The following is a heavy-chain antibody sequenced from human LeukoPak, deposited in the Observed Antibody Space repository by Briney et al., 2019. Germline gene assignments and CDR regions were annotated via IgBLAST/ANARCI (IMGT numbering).Heavy chain of an antibody. D-gene: IGHD3-22*01. CDR2: IYYSGST. J-gene: IGHJ4*02. CDR1: GGSISSSSYY. Sequence: PSETLSLTCTVSGGSISSSSYYWGWIRQPPGKGLEWIGSIYYSGSTYYNPSLKSRVTISVDTSKNQFSLKLSSVTAADTAVYYCASIYDSSGHYYVVRDYWGQGTLVTVSS. CDR3: ASIYDSSGHYYVVRDY. V-gene: IGHV4-39*01.